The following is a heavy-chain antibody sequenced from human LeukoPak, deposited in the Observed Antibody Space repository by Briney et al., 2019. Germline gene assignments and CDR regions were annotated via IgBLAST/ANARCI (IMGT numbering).Heavy chain of an antibody. V-gene: IGHV3-21*01. D-gene: IGHD5-24*01. J-gene: IGHJ4*02. CDR2: ISATTIYR. Sequence: PGGSLRLSCAASRFTISNYDMTWVRQAPGKGLEWVSSISATTIYRFSAGSVRGRFTISRDNVENSLYLQMNDLRREATAVYYCARIGLGRDAYNSFDYWGQGTLVIVSS. CDR1: RFTISNYD. CDR3: ARIGLGRDAYNSFDY.